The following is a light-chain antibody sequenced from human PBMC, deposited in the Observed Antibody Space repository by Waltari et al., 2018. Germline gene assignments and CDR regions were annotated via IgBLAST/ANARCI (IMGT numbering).Light chain of an antibody. CDR1: QSVLYSSNNKNS. J-gene: IGKJ3*01. CDR3: HQYYNTPFT. Sequence: DIVMTQSPDSLAVSLGERATINCKSSQSVLYSSNNKNSLSWYQQKPEQPPKLRIYGASTRESGVPDRFSGSGSGTDFTLTISSLQAEDVAVYYCHQYYNTPFTFGPGTKVDIK. V-gene: IGKV4-1*01. CDR2: GAS.